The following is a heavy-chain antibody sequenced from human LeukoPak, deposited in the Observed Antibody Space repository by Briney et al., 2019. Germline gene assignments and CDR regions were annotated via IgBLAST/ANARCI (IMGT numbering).Heavy chain of an antibody. Sequence: SETLSLTCAVYGGSLSGYYWSWIRQPPGKGLEWIGEINHSGSTNYNPSLKSRVTISVDTSKNQFSLKLSSVTAADTAVYYCASLITMVRGVIKDYWGQGTLVTVSS. D-gene: IGHD3-10*01. J-gene: IGHJ4*02. CDR2: INHSGST. V-gene: IGHV4-34*01. CDR3: ASLITMVRGVIKDY. CDR1: GGSLSGYY.